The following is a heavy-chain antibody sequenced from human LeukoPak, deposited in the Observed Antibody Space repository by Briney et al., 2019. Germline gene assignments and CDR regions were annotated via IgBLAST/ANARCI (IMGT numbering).Heavy chain of an antibody. D-gene: IGHD4-17*01. CDR2: IYTSGST. CDR3: ASVGDYVSY. J-gene: IGHJ4*02. V-gene: IGHV4-61*02. Sequence: SETLSLTCTVSGGSISSGSYYWSWIRQPAGKGLEWTGRIYTSGSTNYNPSLKSRVTISVDTSKNQFSLKLSSVTAADTAVYYCASVGDYVSYWGQGTLVTVSS. CDR1: GGSISSGSYY.